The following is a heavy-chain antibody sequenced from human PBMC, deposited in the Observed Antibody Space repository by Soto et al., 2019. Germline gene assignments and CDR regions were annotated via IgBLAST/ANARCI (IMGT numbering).Heavy chain of an antibody. CDR3: TRGSYDYGDYYYYGMDV. CDR2: IRRKAYGGTT. D-gene: IGHD4-17*01. J-gene: IGHJ6*02. Sequence: GGSLRLSCTASGFTFGDYAMSWFRQAPGKGLEWVGFIRRKAYGGTTEYAASVTGRFTISRDDSKSIAYLQMNSLKTEDTAVYYCTRGSYDYGDYYYYGMDVWGQGTTVTVSS. CDR1: GFTFGDYA. V-gene: IGHV3-49*03.